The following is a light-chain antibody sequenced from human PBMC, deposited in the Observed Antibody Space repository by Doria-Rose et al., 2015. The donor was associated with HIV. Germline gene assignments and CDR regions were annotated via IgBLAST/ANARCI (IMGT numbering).Light chain of an antibody. CDR1: QSISNW. V-gene: IGKV1-5*03. J-gene: IGKJ1*01. Sequence: DIQVTQSPSTLSASVGDRVTITCRASQSISNWLAWYQQEPGQDPKLLIYKASTLQSGVPSRFRGSGSGTEFTLTINSLQPDDFATYYCQHFDKYFSWTFGHGTKVDIK. CDR3: QHFDKYFSWT. CDR2: KAS.